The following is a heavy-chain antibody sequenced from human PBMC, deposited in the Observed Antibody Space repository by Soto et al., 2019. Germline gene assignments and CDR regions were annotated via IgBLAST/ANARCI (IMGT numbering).Heavy chain of an antibody. J-gene: IGHJ4*02. CDR1: GGTLSSYA. CDR3: ANSFEGNFEHPYYFDY. CDR2: IIPIFGTA. D-gene: IGHD4-4*01. V-gene: IGHV1-69*01. Sequence: GASVEVSCKASGGTLSSYAISWVRQAPGQGLEWMGGIIPIFGTANYAQKFQGRVTITADESTSTAYMELSSLRSEDTAVYYCANSFEGNFEHPYYFDYWGQGTLVTVSS.